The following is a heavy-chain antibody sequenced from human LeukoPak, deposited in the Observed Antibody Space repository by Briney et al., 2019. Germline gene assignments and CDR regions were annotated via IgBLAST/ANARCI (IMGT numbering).Heavy chain of an antibody. CDR1: GYTFTSYY. V-gene: IGHV1-46*01. D-gene: IGHD5-24*01. CDR3: ARPPRRWLQLMCY. CDR2: INPSGGST. J-gene: IGHJ4*02. Sequence: ASVKVSCTASGYTFTSYYMHWVRQAPGQGLEWMGRINPSGGSTSYAQKFQGRVTMTRDTSTSTVYMELSSLRSEDTAVYYCARPPRRWLQLMCYWGQGTLVTVSS.